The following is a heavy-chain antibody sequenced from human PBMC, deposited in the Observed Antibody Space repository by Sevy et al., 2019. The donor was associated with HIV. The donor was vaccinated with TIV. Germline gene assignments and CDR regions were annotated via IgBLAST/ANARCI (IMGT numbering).Heavy chain of an antibody. CDR2: ISGSAFNI. CDR3: AKEGPGYNYDSSGSFDY. V-gene: IGHV3-23*01. CDR1: GFTFNTYA. D-gene: IGHD3-22*01. J-gene: IGHJ4*02. Sequence: GGSLRLSCAASGFTFNTYAMSWVRQAPGKGLEWVSAISGSAFNIYYADSVKGRLTISRDNSKNTLYLQMNILRAEDTAVYYCAKEGPGYNYDSSGSFDYWGQGTLVTVSS.